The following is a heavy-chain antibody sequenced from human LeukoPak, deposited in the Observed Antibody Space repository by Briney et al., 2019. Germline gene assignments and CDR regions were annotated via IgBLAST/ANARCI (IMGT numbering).Heavy chain of an antibody. J-gene: IGHJ4*02. D-gene: IGHD5-12*01. Sequence: PGRSLRLSCAASGFTFNHYGMHWVRQAPGKGLEWGAVISYDGVNTNYADSVKGRFTISRDKSKNTLYLHMNSLSAEDTAVYYCAKDRRGYSGYDSDYFDYWGQGSLVTVSA. CDR2: ISYDGVNT. V-gene: IGHV3-30*18. CDR1: GFTFNHYG. CDR3: AKDRRGYSGYDSDYFDY.